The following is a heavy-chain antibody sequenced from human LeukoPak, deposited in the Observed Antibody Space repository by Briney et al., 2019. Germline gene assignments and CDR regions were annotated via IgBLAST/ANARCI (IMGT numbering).Heavy chain of an antibody. D-gene: IGHD6-6*01. J-gene: IGHJ4*02. CDR2: IYSSGST. Sequence: SETQSLTCTVSGGSISGYYWSWIRQPAGKGLEWIGRIYSSGSTNYNPSLKSRVTMSVDTSKNQFSLKLSSVTAADTAVYYCVREYSSSGDYWGQGTLVTVSS. CDR3: VREYSSSGDY. CDR1: GGSISGYY. V-gene: IGHV4-4*07.